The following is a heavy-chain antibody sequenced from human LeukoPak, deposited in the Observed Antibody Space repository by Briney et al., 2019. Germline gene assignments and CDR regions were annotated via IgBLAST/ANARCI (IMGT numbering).Heavy chain of an antibody. CDR1: GGTFNTSA. J-gene: IGHJ4*02. CDR2: IIPIFGTA. CDR3: AKDLQGTATPFDY. D-gene: IGHD2-21*02. V-gene: IGHV1-69*06. Sequence: SVKVSCKASGGTFNTSAITWVRQVPGQGLEWMGGIIPIFGTANSAQKFQGRVTITADKSTSTAYMELSSLRSEDTAVYYCAKDLQGTATPFDYWGQGTLVTVSS.